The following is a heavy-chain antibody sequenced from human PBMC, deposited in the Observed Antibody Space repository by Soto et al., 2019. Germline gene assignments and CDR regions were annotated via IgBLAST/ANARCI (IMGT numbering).Heavy chain of an antibody. V-gene: IGHV5-51*01. CDR3: ARQVGDYSGPGSHLYGFHI. Sequence: EVQLVQSGAEVKKPGESLKISCKGSGYSFTTYWLGWVRQMPGKGLEWMGIIHPGDSDIRYSPSFQGQVTISADKSISTAYLQWSSLKASDTAIYYCARQVGDYSGPGSHLYGFHIWGQGTMVTVSS. D-gene: IGHD3-10*01. CDR1: GYSFTTYW. J-gene: IGHJ3*02. CDR2: IHPGDSDI.